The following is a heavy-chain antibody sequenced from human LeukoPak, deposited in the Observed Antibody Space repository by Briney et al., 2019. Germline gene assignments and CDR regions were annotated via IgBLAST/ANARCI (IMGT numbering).Heavy chain of an antibody. CDR2: INHSGST. J-gene: IGHJ4*02. Sequence: SETLSLTCAVYGGSFGGYYWSWIRQPPGKGLEWIREINHSGSTNYNPSLKSRVTISVDTSKNQFSLKLSSVTAADTAVYYCARPGYSGYDFDYWGQGTLVTVSS. CDR3: ARPGYSGYDFDY. D-gene: IGHD5-12*01. V-gene: IGHV4-34*01. CDR1: GGSFGGYY.